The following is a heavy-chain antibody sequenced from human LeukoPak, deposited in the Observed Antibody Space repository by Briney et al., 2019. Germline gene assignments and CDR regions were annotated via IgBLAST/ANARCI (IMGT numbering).Heavy chain of an antibody. V-gene: IGHV4-59*01. J-gene: IGHJ5*02. Sequence: SGTLSLTCTVSGGSISSYYWSWIRQPPGKGLEWIGYIYYSGSTNYNPSLKSRVTISVDTSKNQFALKLSSVTAADTAVYYCARGQYCSSTSCYTFDPWGQGTLVTVSS. CDR3: ARGQYCSSTSCYTFDP. CDR2: IYYSGST. D-gene: IGHD2-2*02. CDR1: GGSISSYY.